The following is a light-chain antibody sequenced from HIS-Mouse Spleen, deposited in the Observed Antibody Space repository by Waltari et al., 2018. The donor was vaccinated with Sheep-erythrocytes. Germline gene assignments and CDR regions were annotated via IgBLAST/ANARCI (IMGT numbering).Light chain of an antibody. V-gene: IGLV2-11*01. Sequence: QSALTQPRSVSGSPGQSVTISCTGTSSHVGGYNYVSWYQPHPGKAPKLMIYDVSKRPSGVPDRFSGSKSGNTASLTISGLQAVDEADYYCCSYAGSYNHVFATGTKVTVL. J-gene: IGLJ1*01. CDR2: DVS. CDR3: CSYAGSYNHV. CDR1: SSHVGGYNY.